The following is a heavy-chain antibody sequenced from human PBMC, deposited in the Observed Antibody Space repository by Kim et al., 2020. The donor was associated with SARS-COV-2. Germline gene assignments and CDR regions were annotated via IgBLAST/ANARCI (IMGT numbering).Heavy chain of an antibody. CDR2: RSYNGIS. V-gene: IGHV4-31*03. CDR1: GGSMSSGGYY. CDR3: TRIPVEPSGTFGWFDP. Sequence: SETLSLTCTVSGGSMSSGGYYWNWVRQVPGKGLEWIAYRSYNGISNYNPPLRSRVFTSVDTSKSQFSLELSSVTAADTAVYYCTRIPVEPSGTFGWFDPWGEGILVTASS. J-gene: IGHJ5*02. D-gene: IGHD3-10*01.